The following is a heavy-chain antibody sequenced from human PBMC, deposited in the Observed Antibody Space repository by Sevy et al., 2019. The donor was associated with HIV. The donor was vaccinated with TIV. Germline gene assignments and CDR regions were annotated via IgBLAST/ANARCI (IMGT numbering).Heavy chain of an antibody. CDR3: ATTREYYEDNSGYFDY. V-gene: IGHV1-24*01. CDR1: GYTVTELS. J-gene: IGHJ4*02. Sequence: ASVKVSCKVPGYTVTELSRHWVRQAPGKGLEWMGRFDPEDGERIYAQKFQGRVTMTEDTSTDTAYMDLTSLRSEDTAMYYCATTREYYEDNSGYFDYWGQGTLVTVSS. CDR2: FDPEDGER. D-gene: IGHD3-22*01.